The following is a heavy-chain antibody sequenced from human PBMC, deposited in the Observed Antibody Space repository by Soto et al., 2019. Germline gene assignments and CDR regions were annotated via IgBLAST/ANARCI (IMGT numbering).Heavy chain of an antibody. J-gene: IGHJ4*02. CDR1: GGSVSSGSFH. V-gene: IGHV4-61*01. D-gene: IGHD6-19*01. CDR2: IFYNGTA. CDR3: ARIGGWYDIDF. Sequence: KTSETLSLTCSVSGGSVSSGSFHWSWIRQPPGKGLQFIGSIFYNGTANYSPSLKNRVSISIDTSQSQFFLQLISVAAADTAVYYCARIGGWYDIDFWGQGSQVTVSS.